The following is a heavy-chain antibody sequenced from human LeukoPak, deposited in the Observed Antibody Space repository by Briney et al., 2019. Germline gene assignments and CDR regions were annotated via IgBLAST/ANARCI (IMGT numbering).Heavy chain of an antibody. V-gene: IGHV3-21*01. CDR2: ITYSGSYI. Sequence: GGSLRLSCVASGFTFNSYTMNWVRQAPGKGLEWVSSITYSGSYIYYADSVKGRFTISRDNAKNSLYLQMNSLRAEDTAVYYCAELGITMIGGVWGKGTTVTISS. J-gene: IGHJ6*04. D-gene: IGHD3-10*02. CDR1: GFTFNSYT. CDR3: AELGITMIGGV.